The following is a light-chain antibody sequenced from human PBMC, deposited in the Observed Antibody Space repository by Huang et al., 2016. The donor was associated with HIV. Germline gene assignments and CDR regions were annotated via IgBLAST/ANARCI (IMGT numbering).Light chain of an antibody. J-gene: IGKJ3*01. CDR1: HSVSSNF. CDR3: QQYGGSPLFT. CDR2: GAY. V-gene: IGKV3-20*01. Sequence: EIVLTQSPDTLSLSPGERATLSCRASHSVSSNFLAWYQQKPGQSPRLRIYGAYRRATGIPVGVSGSGSVTDFTLTITRLEPEDFAVYYCQQYGGSPLFTFGPGTKVDIK.